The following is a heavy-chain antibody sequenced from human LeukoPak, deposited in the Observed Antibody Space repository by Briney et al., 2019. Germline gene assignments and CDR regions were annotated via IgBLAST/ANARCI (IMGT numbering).Heavy chain of an antibody. CDR2: IRSKANSYAT. V-gene: IGHV3-73*01. Sequence: GGSLRLSCAASGFTISGSAMHWVRQASGKGLEWVGRIRSKANSYATAYAASVKGRFTISRDDSKNTAYLQMNSLKTEDTAVYYCTRPMSGDYYDSSGYALGYWGQGTLVTVSS. CDR3: TRPMSGDYYDSSGYALGY. CDR1: GFTISGSA. J-gene: IGHJ4*02. D-gene: IGHD3-22*01.